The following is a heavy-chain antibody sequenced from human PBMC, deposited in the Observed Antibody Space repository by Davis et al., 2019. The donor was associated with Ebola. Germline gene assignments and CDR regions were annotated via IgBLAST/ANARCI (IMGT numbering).Heavy chain of an antibody. CDR3: ARSVYSSSWRPDY. D-gene: IGHD6-13*01. V-gene: IGHV3-74*01. J-gene: IGHJ4*02. CDR2: ISGDGIKT. CDR1: EFTFRSYW. Sequence: GESLKISCAASEFTFRSYWMYWVRQAPGKGLEWVSRISGDGIKTDYASSVKGRFTISRDNANNRVYLQMSSLRVEDRAMYYCARSVYSSSWRPDYWGQGILVTVSS.